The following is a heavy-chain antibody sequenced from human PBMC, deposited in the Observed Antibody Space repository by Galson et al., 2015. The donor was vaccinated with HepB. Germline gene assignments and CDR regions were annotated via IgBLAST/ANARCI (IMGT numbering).Heavy chain of an antibody. J-gene: IGHJ5*02. CDR3: APDSDYGDFNWFDP. CDR2: IIPIFGIA. V-gene: IGHV1-69*10. D-gene: IGHD4-17*01. CDR1: GYSFANYG. Sequence: SVKVSCKASGYSFANYGISWVRQAPGQGLEWMGGIIPIFGIANYAQKFQGRVTITADKSTSTAYMELSSLRSEDTAVYYCAPDSDYGDFNWFDPWGQGTLVTVSS.